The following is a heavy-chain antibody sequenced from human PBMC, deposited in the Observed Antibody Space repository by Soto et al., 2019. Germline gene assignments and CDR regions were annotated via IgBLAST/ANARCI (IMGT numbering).Heavy chain of an antibody. D-gene: IGHD4-17*01. J-gene: IGHJ6*02. CDR3: ARETSQNVYAHYGMDV. CDR2: INHSPTT. CDR1: GGSFSGFY. V-gene: IGHV4-34*01. Sequence: SETLSLTCAIYGGSFSGFYWSWIRQPPGKGREWIGEINHSPTTTHRPSLNSPLTLSQYTSQAHFSVRLTSVTAADTAGYYCARETSQNVYAHYGMDVWVQGTTVT.